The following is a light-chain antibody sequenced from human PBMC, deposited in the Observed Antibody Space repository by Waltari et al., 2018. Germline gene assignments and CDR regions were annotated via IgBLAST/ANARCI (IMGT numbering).Light chain of an antibody. CDR2: EVS. CDR1: SSDVGGYNY. J-gene: IGLJ2*01. V-gene: IGLV2-8*01. CDR3: SSSAANNIVV. Sequence: QSALTQPPSASGSPGQSVTISCTGTSSDVGGYNYVSWYRQHPGKAPKLMIYEVSKRPAGVPDRFAGSKSGTTALLTVAVLPAEDAADYCCSSSAANNIVVFGGGTKLTVL.